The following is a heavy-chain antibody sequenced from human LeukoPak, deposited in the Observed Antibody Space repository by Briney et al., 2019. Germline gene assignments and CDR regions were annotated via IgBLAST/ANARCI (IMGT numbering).Heavy chain of an antibody. Sequence: GGSLRLSCAASGFTLSSYEMNWVRLAPGKGLEWISYISRTGNSIYYADSVKGRFTISRDYAKNSLNLQMNSLRAEDTAVYFCARRFDLWGRGTLVTVSS. V-gene: IGHV3-48*03. J-gene: IGHJ2*01. CDR1: GFTLSSYE. CDR3: ARRFDL. CDR2: ISRTGNSI.